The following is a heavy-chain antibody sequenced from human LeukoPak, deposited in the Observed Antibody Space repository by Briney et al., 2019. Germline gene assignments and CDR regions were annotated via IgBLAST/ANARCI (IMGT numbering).Heavy chain of an antibody. Sequence: GGSLRLSCAASGCTFSSYGCRWVRQAPGKGLEWVAVIRYDGSNKYYADSVKGRFTISRDNSKNTLYLRMNSLRAEDTAVYYCAKIGYSGSGVGYYMDVWGKGTTVTISS. V-gene: IGHV3-30*02. CDR1: GCTFSSYG. CDR2: IRYDGSNK. D-gene: IGHD3-10*01. J-gene: IGHJ6*03. CDR3: AKIGYSGSGVGYYMDV.